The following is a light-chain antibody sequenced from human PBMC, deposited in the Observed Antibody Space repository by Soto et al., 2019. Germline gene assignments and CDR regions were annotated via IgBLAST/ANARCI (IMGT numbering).Light chain of an antibody. V-gene: IGLV2-14*01. CDR3: KSYTSRSTYV. J-gene: IGLJ1*01. CDR1: SGDVGGYNF. Sequence: QSALTQPASVSGSPGQSITISCTGTSGDVGGYNFVSWYQQHPGKAPKLMIYEVTNRPSGVSNRFSGSKSGNTASLTISGLQADDEADYYCKSYTSRSTYVFGTGTKVTVL. CDR2: EVT.